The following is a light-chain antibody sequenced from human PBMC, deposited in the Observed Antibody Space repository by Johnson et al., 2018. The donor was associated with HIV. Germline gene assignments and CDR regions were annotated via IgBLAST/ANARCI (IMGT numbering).Light chain of an antibody. CDR1: SSNIGSNT. CDR3: AAWADSLNGPYV. CDR2: RNN. J-gene: IGLJ1*01. Sequence: HSVLTQPPSVSGPPGQRVTISCSGSSSNIGSNTVKWYQQLPGTAPKLLIYRNNQRPSGVPDRFSGSKSGTSASLAISGLQAEDEADYYCAAWADSLNGPYVFGTGTKVTVL. V-gene: IGLV1-44*01.